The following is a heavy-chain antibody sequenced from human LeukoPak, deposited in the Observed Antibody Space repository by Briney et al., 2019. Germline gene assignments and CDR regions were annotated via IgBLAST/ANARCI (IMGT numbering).Heavy chain of an antibody. V-gene: IGHV3-23*01. CDR1: GFTYTSYA. CDR2: ISGSGVST. Sequence: GGSLRLSCAASGFTYTSYAMNWVRQAPGKGLVWVSAISGSGVSTYYADSVKGRFTISRDNSKNMLYLQMNSLRAEDTAVYYCAKDGPLVGPYYFDYWGQGTLVTVSS. D-gene: IGHD1-26*01. J-gene: IGHJ4*02. CDR3: AKDGPLVGPYYFDY.